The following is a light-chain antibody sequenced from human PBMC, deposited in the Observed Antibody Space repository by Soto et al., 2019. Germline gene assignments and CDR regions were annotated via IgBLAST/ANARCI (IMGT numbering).Light chain of an antibody. V-gene: IGKV1-27*01. Sequence: DIQMTQSPSSLSASVGDRVXITCRASXGISNYLAWYQQKPGKVPKLLIYAASTLQSGVPSRFSGSGSGTDFTLTISSLQPEDVATYYCQKYNSAPPLTFGGGTKVEIK. CDR3: QKYNSAPPLT. CDR1: XGISNY. CDR2: AAS. J-gene: IGKJ4*01.